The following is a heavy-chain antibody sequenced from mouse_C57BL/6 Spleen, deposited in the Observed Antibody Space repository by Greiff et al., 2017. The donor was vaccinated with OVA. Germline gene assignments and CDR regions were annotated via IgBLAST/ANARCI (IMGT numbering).Heavy chain of an antibody. CDR2: IDPETGGT. CDR3: TRKLYGYDAGTWFAY. Sequence: QVQLQQSGAELVRPGASVTLSCKASGYTFTDYEMHWVKQTPVHGLEWIGAIDPETGGTAYNQKFKGKAILTADKSSSTAYMELRSLTSEDSAIYYCTRKLYGYDAGTWFAYWGQGTLVTVSA. V-gene: IGHV1-15*01. D-gene: IGHD2-2*01. CDR1: GYTFTDYE. J-gene: IGHJ3*01.